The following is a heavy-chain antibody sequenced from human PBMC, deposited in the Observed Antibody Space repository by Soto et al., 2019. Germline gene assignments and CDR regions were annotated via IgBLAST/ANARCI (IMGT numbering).Heavy chain of an antibody. V-gene: IGHV1-46*01. CDR1: GYTFTTHY. D-gene: IGHD3-10*01. CDR3: ARAGENYGSGTFSPPLRYYFNS. Sequence: GASVKVSCKASGYTFTTHYMHWVRQAPGQGLEWMGIINPSGGRTTYALKFQGRVTMTSDTSTNTVYVELTSLRSEDTATYFCARAGENYGSGTFSPPLRYYFNSWGQGTLVTVSS. CDR2: INPSGGRT. J-gene: IGHJ4*02.